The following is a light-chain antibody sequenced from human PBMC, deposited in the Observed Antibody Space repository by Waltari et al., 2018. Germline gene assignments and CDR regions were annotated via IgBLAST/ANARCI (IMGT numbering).Light chain of an antibody. CDR1: QSVFYSPNNNNY. CDR2: WAS. Sequence: DIVMTQSPDSLAVSLGERATINCKSSQSVFYSPNNNNYLAWYQQKPGQPPKLLIYWASTRESGVPDRFSGSGSGTDFTLTISSLQAEDVAVYYCQQYYINYPAFGQGTKVEIK. CDR3: QQYYINYPA. J-gene: IGKJ1*01. V-gene: IGKV4-1*01.